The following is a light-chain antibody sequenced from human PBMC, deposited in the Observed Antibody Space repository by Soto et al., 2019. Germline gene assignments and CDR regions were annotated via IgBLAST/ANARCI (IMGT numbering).Light chain of an antibody. Sequence: QSALTQPASVSGSPGQSITISCTGTSSDVGSYNLVSWYQQHPGKAPKLMIYEGSKRPSGVSNRFSGSKSGNTASLTISGLRAEDEADYYCCSYAGSSTLSVVFGGGTKLTVL. CDR2: EGS. V-gene: IGLV2-23*01. J-gene: IGLJ2*01. CDR3: CSYAGSSTLSVV. CDR1: SSDVGSYNL.